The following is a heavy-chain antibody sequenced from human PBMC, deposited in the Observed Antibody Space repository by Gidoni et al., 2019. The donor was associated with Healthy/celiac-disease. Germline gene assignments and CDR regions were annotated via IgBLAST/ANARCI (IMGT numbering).Heavy chain of an antibody. D-gene: IGHD2-2*01. CDR1: GFTFSSYA. V-gene: IGHV3-23*01. Sequence: EVQLLESGGGLVQPGGSLRLSCAASGFTFSSYAMSWVRQAPGKGLEWVSAIRGSGGSTYYADSVKGRFTISRDNSKNTLYLQMNSLRAEDTAVYYCAKDRIEYQHEYYMDVWGKGTTVTVSS. CDR3: AKDRIEYQHEYYMDV. CDR2: IRGSGGST. J-gene: IGHJ6*03.